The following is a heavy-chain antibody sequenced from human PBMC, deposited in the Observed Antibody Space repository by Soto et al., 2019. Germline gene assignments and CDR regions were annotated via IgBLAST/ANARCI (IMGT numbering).Heavy chain of an antibody. Sequence: SLRLSCAASGFTFSSYGMHWVRRAPGKGLEWVAVISYDGSNKYYADSVKGRFTISRDNSKNTLYLQMNSLRAEDTAVYYCAKADCSSTSCYQPPFDYWGQGTLVTVSS. D-gene: IGHD2-2*01. J-gene: IGHJ4*02. CDR1: GFTFSSYG. CDR2: ISYDGSNK. CDR3: AKADCSSTSCYQPPFDY. V-gene: IGHV3-30*18.